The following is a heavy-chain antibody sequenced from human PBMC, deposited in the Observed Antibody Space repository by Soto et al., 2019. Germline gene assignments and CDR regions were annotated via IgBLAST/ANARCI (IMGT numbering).Heavy chain of an antibody. V-gene: IGHV1-18*01. CDR3: AREGDIVVVPAALEYIWFDP. CDR2: ISAYNGNT. J-gene: IGHJ5*02. Sequence: ASVKVSCKASGYTFTSYGISWVRQAPGQGLEWMGWISAYNGNTNYAQKLQGRVTMTTDTSTSTAYMELRSLRSDDTAVYYCAREGDIVVVPAALEYIWFDPWGQGTLVTVSS. D-gene: IGHD2-2*01. CDR1: GYTFTSYG.